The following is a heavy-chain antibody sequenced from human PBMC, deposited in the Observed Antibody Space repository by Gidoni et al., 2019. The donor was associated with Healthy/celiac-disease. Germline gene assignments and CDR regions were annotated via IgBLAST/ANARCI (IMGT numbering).Heavy chain of an antibody. J-gene: IGHJ4*02. V-gene: IGHV4-34*01. CDR1: GGSFSGYY. D-gene: IGHD3-22*01. CDR2: INHSGST. Sequence: QVQLQQWGAGLLTPSEPLSLPCAVYGGSFSGYYWSWIRQPPGKGLEWIGEINHSGSTNYNPSLKSRVTISVDTSKNQFSLKLSSVTAADTAVYYCARVTYYYDSSGYYFDYWGQGTLVTVSS. CDR3: ARVTYYYDSSGYYFDY.